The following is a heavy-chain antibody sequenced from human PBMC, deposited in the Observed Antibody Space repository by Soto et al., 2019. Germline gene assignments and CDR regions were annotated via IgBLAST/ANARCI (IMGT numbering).Heavy chain of an antibody. CDR3: ASRHACCGKSAAFDV. CDR2: ILPFFGTA. J-gene: IGHJ3*01. Sequence: QVHLVQSGAEVKKPGSSVKVSCKYSVGTFRTESINWVRQAPGQGLEWLRGILPFFGTADYARRFQGRVTITADGATKTAYMELSSLRSQDTAVYFCASRHACCGKSAAFDVWGQWTMVTVSS. V-gene: IGHV1-69*13. CDR1: VGTFRTES. D-gene: IGHD2-15*01.